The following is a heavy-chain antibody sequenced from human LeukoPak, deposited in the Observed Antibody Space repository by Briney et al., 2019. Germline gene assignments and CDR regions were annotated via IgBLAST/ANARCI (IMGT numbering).Heavy chain of an antibody. CDR3: AKDGSRLEGLPIDY. V-gene: IGHV3-30*02. D-gene: IGHD3/OR15-3a*01. CDR1: GFTFNSYN. CDR2: IRYDGSNK. Sequence: PGGSLRLSCAASGFTFNSYNMNWVRQAPGKGLEWVAFIRYDGSNKYYADSVKGRFTISRDNSKNTLYLQMNSLRAEDTAVYYCAKDGSRLEGLPIDYWGQGTLVTVSS. J-gene: IGHJ4*02.